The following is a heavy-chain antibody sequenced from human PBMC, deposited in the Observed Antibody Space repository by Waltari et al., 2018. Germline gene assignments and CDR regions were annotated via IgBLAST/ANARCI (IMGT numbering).Heavy chain of an antibody. CDR2: WIQSGGKT. Sequence: EVQLLESGGGLVQPGGSLRLSCAASGFIFSSYVMSWVRQAPGKGLECVSWIQSGGKTYYADAVRCRFTISRDNSKNTQYLQMDGLRAEDTAVYYCANARGYGTGWYGVNDYWGQGTLVTVSS. J-gene: IGHJ4*02. V-gene: IGHV3-23*01. CDR3: ANARGYGTGWYGVNDY. CDR1: GFIFSSYV. D-gene: IGHD6-19*01.